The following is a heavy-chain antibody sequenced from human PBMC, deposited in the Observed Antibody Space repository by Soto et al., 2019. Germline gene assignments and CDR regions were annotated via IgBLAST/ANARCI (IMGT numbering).Heavy chain of an antibody. J-gene: IGHJ2*01. V-gene: IGHV1-69*01. D-gene: IGHD6-6*01. CDR3: EIEYSSSSQYLYFDV. Sequence: QVQLMQSGAEVKKPESSVKVSCKVSGGTFTSYAIGWVRQAPGQGLEWMGGLIPITGTVNYAQKFQGRVTISADESTTTAYMELGSLRSEDTALYYCEIEYSSSSQYLYFDVWGHGHLVTVSS. CDR2: LIPITGTV. CDR1: GGTFTSYA.